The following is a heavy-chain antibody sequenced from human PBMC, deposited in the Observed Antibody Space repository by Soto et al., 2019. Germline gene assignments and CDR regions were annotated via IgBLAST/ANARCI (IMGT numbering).Heavy chain of an antibody. D-gene: IGHD6-13*01. V-gene: IGHV3-30*18. CDR2: IASDGKDK. J-gene: IGHJ4*02. CDR1: GFTFSNYA. CDR3: AKDGAIAAADYFFDY. Sequence: QVQLVESGGXVVQPGRSLKLSCAASGFTFSNYAIHWVRQAPXKGLEWVAVIASDGKDKRYADSVKGRFTISRDNSKNTVYLQMNSLRGEDTAVYYCAKDGAIAAADYFFDYWGQGSLVTVSS.